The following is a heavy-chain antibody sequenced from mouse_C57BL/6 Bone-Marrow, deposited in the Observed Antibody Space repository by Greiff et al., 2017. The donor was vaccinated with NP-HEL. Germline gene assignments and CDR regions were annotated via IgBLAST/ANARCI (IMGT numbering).Heavy chain of an antibody. Sequence: VQRVESGPELVKPGASVKLSCKASGYTFTSYDINWVKQRPGQGLEWIGWIYPRDGSTKYNEKFKGKATLTVDTSSSTAYMELHSLTSEDSAVYFCARSPFAYWGQGTLVTVSA. CDR3: ARSPFAY. V-gene: IGHV1-85*01. CDR2: IYPRDGST. CDR1: GYTFTSYD. J-gene: IGHJ3*01.